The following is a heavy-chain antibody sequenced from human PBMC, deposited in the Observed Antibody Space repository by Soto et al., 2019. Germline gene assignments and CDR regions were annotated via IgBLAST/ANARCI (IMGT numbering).Heavy chain of an antibody. CDR3: ANDDDSSGYYYVEYFQH. V-gene: IGHV3-48*02. CDR2: ISSSSSTI. Sequence: GGSLRLSCAASGFTFSSYSMNWVRQAPGKGLEWVSYISSSSSTIYYADSVKGRFTISRDNAKNSLCLQMNSLRDEDTAVYYCANDDDSSGYYYVEYFQHWGQGTLVTVSS. J-gene: IGHJ1*01. D-gene: IGHD3-22*01. CDR1: GFTFSSYS.